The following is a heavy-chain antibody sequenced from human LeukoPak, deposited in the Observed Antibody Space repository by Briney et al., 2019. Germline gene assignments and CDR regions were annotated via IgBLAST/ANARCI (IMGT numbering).Heavy chain of an antibody. CDR3: AKGPYCSSTSCYWHDAFDI. CDR2: ISGSGGST. V-gene: IGHV3-23*01. Sequence: GSLRLSCAASGFTFSSYAMSWVRQAPGKGLEWVSAISGSGGSTYYADSVKSRFTISRDNSKNTLYLQMNSLRAEDTAVYYCAKGPYCSSTSCYWHDAFDIWGQGTMVTVSS. J-gene: IGHJ3*02. D-gene: IGHD2-2*01. CDR1: GFTFSSYA.